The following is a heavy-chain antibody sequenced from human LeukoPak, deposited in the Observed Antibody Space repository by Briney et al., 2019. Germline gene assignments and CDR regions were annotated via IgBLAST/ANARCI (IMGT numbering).Heavy chain of an antibody. CDR2: IYYSGST. CDR1: GGSISSSSYY. D-gene: IGHD3-22*01. V-gene: IGHV4-39*01. J-gene: IGHJ4*02. Sequence: SETLSLTCTVSGGSISSSSYYWGWIRQPPGKGLEWIGSIYYSGSTYYNPSLKSRVTISVDTSKNQFSLKLSSVTAADTAVYYCARRPNYYDSSGYYPFDYRGQGTLVTVSS. CDR3: ARRPNYYDSSGYYPFDY.